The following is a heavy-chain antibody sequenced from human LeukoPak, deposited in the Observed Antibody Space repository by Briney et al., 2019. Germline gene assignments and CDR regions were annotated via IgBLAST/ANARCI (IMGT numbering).Heavy chain of an antibody. Sequence: PSETLSLTCAVYGGSFSGYYWSWIRQPPGKGLEWIGEINHSGSTNYNPSLKSRVTIPVDTSKNQFSLKLSSVTAADTAVYYCARELQGDAFDIWGQGTMVTVSS. J-gene: IGHJ3*02. CDR1: GGSFSGYY. CDR3: ARELQGDAFDI. D-gene: IGHD4-11*01. CDR2: INHSGST. V-gene: IGHV4-34*01.